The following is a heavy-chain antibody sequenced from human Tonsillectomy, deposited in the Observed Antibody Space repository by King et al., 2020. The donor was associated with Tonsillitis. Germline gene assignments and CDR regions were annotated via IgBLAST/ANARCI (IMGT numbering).Heavy chain of an antibody. Sequence: VQLVESGGGLVQPGGSLRLSCAASGFTFSSYAMSWVRQAPGKGLEWVAGISGSGGATAYTDSVKGRVTISRDNSKNTLYLEMSTLTAEDTAIYYCAKGCADTCYRLDPWGQGTLVTVSS. D-gene: IGHD1-14*01. CDR1: GFTFSSYA. CDR2: ISGSGGAT. J-gene: IGHJ5*02. V-gene: IGHV3-23*04. CDR3: AKGCADTCYRLDP.